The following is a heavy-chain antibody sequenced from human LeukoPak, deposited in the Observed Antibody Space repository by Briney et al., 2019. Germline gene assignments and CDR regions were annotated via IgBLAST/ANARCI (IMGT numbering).Heavy chain of an antibody. CDR2: IKQDGSEK. CDR1: GFTFSSYW. CDR3: ARDGCSSTSCLDYYYYGMDV. V-gene: IGHV3-7*01. J-gene: IGHJ6*02. D-gene: IGHD2-2*01. Sequence: PGGSLRLSCAASGFTFSSYWMSWVRQAPGKGLEWVANIKQDGSEKYYVDSVKGRFTISRDNAKNSLYLQMNSLRAEDTAVYYCARDGCSSTSCLDYYYYGMDVWGQGTTVTVSS.